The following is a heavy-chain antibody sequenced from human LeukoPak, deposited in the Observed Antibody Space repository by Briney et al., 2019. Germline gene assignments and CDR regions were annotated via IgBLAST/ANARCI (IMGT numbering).Heavy chain of an antibody. CDR1: GFTFSSYG. CDR3: ARDPDTLTGYYIKSAKSGMDV. V-gene: IGHV3-33*01. CDR2: IWYDGSNK. Sequence: ESGRSLRLSCAASGFTFSSYGMHWVRQAPGKGLEWVAVIWYDGSNKYYADSVKGRFTISRDNSKNTLYLQINSLRAEDTAVYYCARDPDTLTGYYIKSAKSGMDVWGKGTTVTVSS. J-gene: IGHJ6*04. D-gene: IGHD3-9*01.